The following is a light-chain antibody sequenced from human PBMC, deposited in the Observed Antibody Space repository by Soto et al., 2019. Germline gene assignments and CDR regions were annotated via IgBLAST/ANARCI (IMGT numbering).Light chain of an antibody. V-gene: IGLV2-23*01. J-gene: IGLJ1*01. CDR3: CSHAGSRAYV. Sequence: QSVLTQPASVSGSPGQSITISCTGTSSDVGSRNLVSWYQQCPGKAPKLIIFEASKRPSGVSNRLSGSKSGSTASLTISGLQAEDEADYYCCSHAGSRAYVFGSGTKVTVL. CDR2: EAS. CDR1: SSDVGSRNL.